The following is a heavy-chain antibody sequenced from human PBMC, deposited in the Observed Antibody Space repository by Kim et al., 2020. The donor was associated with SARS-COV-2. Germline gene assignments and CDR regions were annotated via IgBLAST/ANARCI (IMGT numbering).Heavy chain of an antibody. CDR2: IYSSGST. D-gene: IGHD4-17*01. J-gene: IGHJ2*01. Sequence: SETLSLTCTVSGGSISSGTYYWHWIRQHPGMGLEWIGFIYSSGSTYYNPSLKTRLSILMDTSKNHFSLKLTSVTAADTAVYYCATSSTVTSPFDLWGRGTLVTVSS. CDR1: GGSISSGTYY. CDR3: ATSSTVTSPFDL. V-gene: IGHV4-31*03.